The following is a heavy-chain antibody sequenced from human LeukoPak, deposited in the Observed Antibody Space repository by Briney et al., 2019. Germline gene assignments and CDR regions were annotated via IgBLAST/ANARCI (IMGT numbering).Heavy chain of an antibody. D-gene: IGHD6-13*01. Sequence: KAGGSLRLSCAASGFTFSSYSMNWVRQAPGKGLEWVSSISSSSSYIYYADSVKGRFTISRDNAKNSLYLQMNSLRAEDTAVYYCARDPGGGAAAATDGYFDYWGQGTLVTVSS. CDR3: ARDPGGGAAAATDGYFDY. CDR2: ISSSSSYI. CDR1: GFTFSSYS. V-gene: IGHV3-21*01. J-gene: IGHJ4*02.